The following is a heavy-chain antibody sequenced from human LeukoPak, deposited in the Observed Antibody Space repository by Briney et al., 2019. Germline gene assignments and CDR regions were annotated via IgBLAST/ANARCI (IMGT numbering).Heavy chain of an antibody. V-gene: IGHV1-69*08. Sequence: SVKVSCKASGGTFRSHIFSWVRQAPGQGLEWMGRITPVIDSAKYAQKFRDRLTITADTSTGTAYMELSSLTPDDTALYYCTRVNLRGSQYNWFDPWGQGTLVIVSS. D-gene: IGHD1-26*01. CDR1: GGTFRSHI. CDR2: ITPVIDSA. CDR3: TRVNLRGSQYNWFDP. J-gene: IGHJ5*02.